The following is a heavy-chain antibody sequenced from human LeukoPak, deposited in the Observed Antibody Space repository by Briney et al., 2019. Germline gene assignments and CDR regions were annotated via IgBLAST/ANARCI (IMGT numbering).Heavy chain of an antibody. CDR3: ARDCWDYGSGSYCGIDY. CDR1: GFTFSSYN. V-gene: IGHV3-21*03. CDR2: ITSSSNYI. D-gene: IGHD3-10*01. Sequence: GGYLRLSCAASGFTFSSYNMNWVRQAPGKGLEWVSSITSSSNYIYYADSVKGRFTISRDNAKDSLCLQMNSLRAEDTTVYYCARDCWDYGSGSYCGIDYWGQGTLVTVSS. J-gene: IGHJ4*02.